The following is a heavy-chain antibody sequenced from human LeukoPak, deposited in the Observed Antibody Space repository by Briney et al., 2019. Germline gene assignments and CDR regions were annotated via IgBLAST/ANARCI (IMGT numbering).Heavy chain of an antibody. CDR2: IYYSGST. V-gene: IGHV4-59*01. J-gene: IGHJ4*02. CDR1: GGSISSYY. D-gene: IGHD2-2*01. Sequence: PSETLSLTCTVTGGSISSYYWSWLRQPPGKGLERIGYIYYSGSTNYNPSLTSRDTISVDTSKNQFSLKLSSVSAADTAVYYCARRPSSQLPLDYWGQGPLVTVSS. CDR3: ARRPSSQLPLDY.